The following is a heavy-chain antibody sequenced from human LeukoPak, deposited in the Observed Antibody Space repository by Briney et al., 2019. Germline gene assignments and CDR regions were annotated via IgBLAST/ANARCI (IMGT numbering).Heavy chain of an antibody. J-gene: IGHJ6*02. CDR3: ARRRAAPGHYYYYYGMDV. Sequence: ASVKVSCKASGYTFTGYYMHWVRQAPGQGLEWMGWINPSSGGTNYAQKFQGRVTMTRDTSISTAYMELSRLRSDDTAVYYCARRRAAPGHYYYYYGMDVWGQGTTVTVSS. V-gene: IGHV1-2*02. CDR1: GYTFTGYY. D-gene: IGHD6-6*01. CDR2: INPSSGGT.